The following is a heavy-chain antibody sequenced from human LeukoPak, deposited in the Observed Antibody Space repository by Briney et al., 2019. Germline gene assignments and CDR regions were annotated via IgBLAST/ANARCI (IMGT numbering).Heavy chain of an antibody. CDR1: GGSFSGYY. D-gene: IGHD3-10*01. Sequence: SGTLSLTSAVKGGSFSGYYWSWIRQPPGKGLGGMGEFNHSGSTNYNPSLKSRVTISVDTSKNQFSLKLSSVTAADTAVYYCARVPYYGSGSAYYYYGMDVWGKGTTVTVSS. J-gene: IGHJ6*04. CDR2: FNHSGST. V-gene: IGHV4-34*01. CDR3: ARVPYYGSGSAYYYYGMDV.